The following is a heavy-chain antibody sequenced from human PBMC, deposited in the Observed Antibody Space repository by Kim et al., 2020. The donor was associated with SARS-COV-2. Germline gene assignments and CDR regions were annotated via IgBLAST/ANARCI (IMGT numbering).Heavy chain of an antibody. D-gene: IGHD3-10*01. CDR2: ISYDGSNK. Sequence: GGSLRLSCAASGFTFSSYGMHWVRQAPGKGLEWVAVISYDGSNKYYADSVKGRFTISRDNSKNTLYLQMNSLRAEDTAVYYCARDDHPGAPQLVWFGELLGGYYYYGMDVWGQGTTVTVSS. J-gene: IGHJ6*02. CDR3: ARDDHPGAPQLVWFGELLGGYYYYGMDV. V-gene: IGHV3-33*05. CDR1: GFTFSSYG.